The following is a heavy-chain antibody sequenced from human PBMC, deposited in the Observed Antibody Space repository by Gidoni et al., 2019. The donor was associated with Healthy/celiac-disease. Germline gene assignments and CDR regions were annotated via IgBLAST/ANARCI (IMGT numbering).Heavy chain of an antibody. J-gene: IGHJ4*02. CDR2: ISYDGSNK. Sequence: QVQLVESGGGVVQPGRSLRLSCAASGFTFSSYAMHWVRQAPGKGLEWVAVISYDGSNKYYADSVKGRFTISRDNSKNTLYLQMNSLRAEDTAVYYCAREVRGSGVFDYWGQGTLVTVSS. V-gene: IGHV3-30*04. CDR3: AREVRGSGVFDY. D-gene: IGHD3-10*01. CDR1: GFTFSSYA.